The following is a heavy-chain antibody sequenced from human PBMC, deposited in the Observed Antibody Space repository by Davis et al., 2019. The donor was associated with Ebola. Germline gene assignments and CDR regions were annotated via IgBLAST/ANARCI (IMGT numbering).Heavy chain of an antibody. Sequence: PGGSLRLSCAASGFTFSNYGMHWVRQAPGKGLEWVAVISFDGTNEYYGDPAKGRFSISRDNSKNTLHLQMNSLRPEDTAVCYCATEHATQWLIPDFWGQGTLVTVSS. D-gene: IGHD6-19*01. J-gene: IGHJ4*02. CDR3: ATEHATQWLIPDF. CDR1: GFTFSNYG. V-gene: IGHV3-30*03. CDR2: ISFDGTNE.